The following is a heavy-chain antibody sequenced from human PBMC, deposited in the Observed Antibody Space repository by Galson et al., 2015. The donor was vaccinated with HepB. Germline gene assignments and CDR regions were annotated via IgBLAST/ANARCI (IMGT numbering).Heavy chain of an antibody. Sequence: SLRLSCAASGFTFSSYWMYWVRQAPGKGLEWLSIMYVGGFTSYADSVKGRFTISSHGSENTLYLQMNSLRPEDTAVYYCAKGGIADPRGYATWYFEVWGRGTLVTVSS. CDR2: MYVGGFT. V-gene: IGHV3-53*04. D-gene: IGHD3-22*01. CDR3: AKGGIADPRGYATWYFEV. J-gene: IGHJ2*01. CDR1: GFTFSSYW.